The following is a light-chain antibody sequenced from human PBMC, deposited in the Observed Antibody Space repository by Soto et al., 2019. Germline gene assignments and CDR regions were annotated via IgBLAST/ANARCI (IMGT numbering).Light chain of an antibody. CDR3: QVWDSTNDHVL. V-gene: IGLV3-21*02. CDR1: KIGSKI. J-gene: IGLJ2*01. Sequence: SYELTQPPSVSVAPGQTAKITCGGDKIGSKIVHWYKQRPGQAPVAVVYDDGDRPSGIPERFSGSNSGNTATLTISRVEAGDEADYYCQVWDSTNDHVLFGGGTKATVL. CDR2: DDG.